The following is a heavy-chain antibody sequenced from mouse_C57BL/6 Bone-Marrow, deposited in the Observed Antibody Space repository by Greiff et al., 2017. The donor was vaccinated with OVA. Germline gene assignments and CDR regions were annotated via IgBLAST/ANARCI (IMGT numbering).Heavy chain of an antibody. CDR1: GFTFSSYG. Sequence: DVHLVESGGDLVKPGGSLKLSCAASGFTFSSYGMSWVRQTPDKRLEWVATISSGGSYTYYPDSVKGRFTISRDNAKNTLYLQMSSLKSEDTAMYYCARHGYDDAWFAYWGQGTLVTVSA. V-gene: IGHV5-6*01. J-gene: IGHJ3*01. D-gene: IGHD2-2*01. CDR3: ARHGYDDAWFAY. CDR2: ISSGGSYT.